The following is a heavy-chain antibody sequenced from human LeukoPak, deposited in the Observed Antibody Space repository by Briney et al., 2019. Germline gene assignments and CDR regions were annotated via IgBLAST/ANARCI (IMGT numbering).Heavy chain of an antibody. Sequence: SETLSLTCTVSGGSISSYYWSWLRQPPGKGLEWIGYIYYSGSTNYNPSLKSRVTISVDTSKNQFSLKLSSVTAADTAVYYCARVRRGWFDPWGQGTLVTVSS. CDR2: IYYSGST. CDR3: ARVRRGWFDP. J-gene: IGHJ5*02. CDR1: GGSISSYY. V-gene: IGHV4-59*01.